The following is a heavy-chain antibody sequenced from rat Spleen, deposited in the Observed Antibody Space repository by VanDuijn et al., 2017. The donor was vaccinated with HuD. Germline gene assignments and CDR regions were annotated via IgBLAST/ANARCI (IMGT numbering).Heavy chain of an antibody. CDR3: TRDYGYNYGVMDA. CDR1: GFTFNNYW. V-gene: IGHV5-31*01. J-gene: IGHJ4*01. D-gene: IGHD1-9*01. CDR2: ITNTGGNT. Sequence: EVHLVESGGGLVQPGGSLKLSCVASGFTFNNYWMTWIRQAPGKGLEWVASITNTGGNTYYPDSVKGRFTISRDNAKSTLYLQMNSLRSEDTATYYCTRDYGYNYGVMDAWGQGASVTVSS.